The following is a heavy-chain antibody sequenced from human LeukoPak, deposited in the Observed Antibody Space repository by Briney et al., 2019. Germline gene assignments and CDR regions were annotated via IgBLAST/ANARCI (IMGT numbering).Heavy chain of an antibody. CDR2: LSATGDYT. D-gene: IGHD2-2*01. J-gene: IGHJ4*02. Sequence: PGGSLRLSCVGSGFTIRDYAMGWVRQAPGKGLEWVSGLSATGDYTEYADSVRGRFTIHRDTSQNTLSLQMYSLTAEDTALHYCAKKPALIKYPFDNWGQGTLVTVSS. CDR3: AKKPALIKYPFDN. CDR1: GFTIRDYA. V-gene: IGHV3-23*01.